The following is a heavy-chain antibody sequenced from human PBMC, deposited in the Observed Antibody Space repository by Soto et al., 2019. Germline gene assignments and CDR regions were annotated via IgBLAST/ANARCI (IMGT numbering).Heavy chain of an antibody. J-gene: IGHJ4*02. Sequence: SETLSLTCTVSGGSISSSSYYWGWIRQPPGKGLEWIGSIYYSGSTYYNPSLKSRVTISVDTSKNQFSLKLSSVTAADTAVYYCARQTEWEAPGYWGQGTLVTVSS. CDR1: GGSISSSSYY. D-gene: IGHD1-26*01. CDR2: IYYSGST. V-gene: IGHV4-39*01. CDR3: ARQTEWEAPGY.